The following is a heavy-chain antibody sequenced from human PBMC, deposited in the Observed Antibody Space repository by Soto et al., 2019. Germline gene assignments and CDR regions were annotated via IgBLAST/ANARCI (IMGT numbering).Heavy chain of an antibody. Sequence: QVQLVQSGAEVKKPGASVKVSCKASGYTFTSYDINWVRQATGQGLEWMGWMNHNSGNTGYAPKFQGRVTMTRNTSISTAYMELSSLRSEDTAMYYWAGGPGSGYYYYMDVWGKGTMVTVSS. CDR3: AGGPGSGYYYYMDV. CDR2: MNHNSGNT. J-gene: IGHJ6*03. D-gene: IGHD6-25*01. CDR1: GYTFTSYD. V-gene: IGHV1-8*01.